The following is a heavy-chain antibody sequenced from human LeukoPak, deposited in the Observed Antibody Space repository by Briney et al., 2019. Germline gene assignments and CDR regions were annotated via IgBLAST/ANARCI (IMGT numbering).Heavy chain of an antibody. D-gene: IGHD3-9*01. CDR2: INPSGGST. V-gene: IGHV1-46*01. Sequence: ASVKVSCKASGYTFTSYYMHWVRQAPGQGLEWMGIINPSGGSTSYAQKFQGRVTMTRGTSTSTVYMELSSLLSEDTAVYYCARDRFGILTGYWNPGGMDVWGQGTTVTVSS. CDR3: ARDRFGILTGYWNPGGMDV. CDR1: GYTFTSYY. J-gene: IGHJ6*02.